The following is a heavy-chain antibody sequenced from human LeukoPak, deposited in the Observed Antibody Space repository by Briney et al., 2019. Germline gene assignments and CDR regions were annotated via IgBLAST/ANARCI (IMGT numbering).Heavy chain of an antibody. CDR2: IKEDGSEK. J-gene: IGHJ4*02. D-gene: IGHD2-2*01. CDR1: GFTFSNFW. Sequence: GGSLRLSCAASGFTFSNFWMSWVRQAPGKGLEWVANIKEDGSEKYYVDSVKGRFTISRDNAKNSLYLQMNSPRAEDTAVYYCARDCSSTSCYVDVDYWGQGTLVTVSS. V-gene: IGHV3-7*01. CDR3: ARDCSSTSCYVDVDY.